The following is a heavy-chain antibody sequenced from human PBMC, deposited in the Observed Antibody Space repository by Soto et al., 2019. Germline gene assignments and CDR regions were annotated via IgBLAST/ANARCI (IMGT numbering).Heavy chain of an antibody. CDR2: IYFSGST. Sequence: WETLSLTCTVSVVSISNTSYYWGWIRQPPGKGLEWIETIYFSGSTFYNPSLKSRVTISVDTSKNQFSLELHSVTAADTAMYYCARHGSYWGQGTLVTVSS. V-gene: IGHV4-39*01. CDR3: ARHGSY. CDR1: VVSISNTSYY. J-gene: IGHJ4*02.